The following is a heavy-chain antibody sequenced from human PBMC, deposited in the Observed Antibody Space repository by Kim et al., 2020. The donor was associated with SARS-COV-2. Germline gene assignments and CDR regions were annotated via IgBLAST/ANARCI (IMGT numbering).Heavy chain of an antibody. V-gene: IGHV3-48*02. D-gene: IGHD5-12*01. CDR3: AKNVGYNAH. Sequence: GGSLRLSCAASGFIFSNSAMNWVRQAPGKGMEWVAYIDSSSRSIYYIDSVRGRFTISRDNAKNSLYLQMNSLKDEDTAVYYCAKNVGYNAHWGQGTLVTVSS. J-gene: IGHJ4*02. CDR1: GFIFSNSA. CDR2: IDSSSRSI.